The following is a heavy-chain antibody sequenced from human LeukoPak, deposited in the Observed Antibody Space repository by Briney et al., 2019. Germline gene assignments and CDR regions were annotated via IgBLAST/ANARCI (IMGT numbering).Heavy chain of an antibody. V-gene: IGHV4-61*02. CDR3: ARGGLYYYDSSGYYYAYDY. CDR1: GGSTSSGSYY. J-gene: IGHJ4*02. D-gene: IGHD3-22*01. Sequence: SQTLSLTCTVSGGSTSSGSYYLSWIRQPAGKGLEWIGRIYTSGNTNYNPSLKSRVTISVDKSKNQFSLKLSSVTAADTAVYYCARGGLYYYDSSGYYYAYDYWGQGTLVTVSS. CDR2: IYTSGNT.